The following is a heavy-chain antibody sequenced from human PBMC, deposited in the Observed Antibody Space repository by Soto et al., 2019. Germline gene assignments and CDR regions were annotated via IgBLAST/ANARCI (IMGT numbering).Heavy chain of an antibody. V-gene: IGHV4-31*03. Sequence: SETLSLTCTVSGGSISSGGYYWSWIRQHPGKGLEWIGYIYYSGSTYYNPSLKSRVTISVDTSKNQFSLKLSSVTAADTAVYYCARSREMTDAFDIWGQGTMVTVS. J-gene: IGHJ3*02. CDR2: IYYSGST. CDR1: GGSISSGGYY. CDR3: ARSREMTDAFDI.